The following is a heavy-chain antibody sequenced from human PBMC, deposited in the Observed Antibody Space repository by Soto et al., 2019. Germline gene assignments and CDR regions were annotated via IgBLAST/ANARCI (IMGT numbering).Heavy chain of an antibody. J-gene: IGHJ5*02. CDR1: GGTFSNYT. CDR3: AREDPPQGYCASTSCPEGSWFEP. V-gene: IGHV1-69*08. CDR2: IIPILTIA. Sequence: QVQLVQSGAEVQKPGSSVKVSCKASGGTFSNYTICWVRQAPGQGLEWMGRIIPILTIANYAQKFHGKVTITADKSTSTAYTEMSSLRSEDTALHYCAREDPPQGYCASTSCPEGSWFEPWGQGTLVTVSS. D-gene: IGHD2-2*01.